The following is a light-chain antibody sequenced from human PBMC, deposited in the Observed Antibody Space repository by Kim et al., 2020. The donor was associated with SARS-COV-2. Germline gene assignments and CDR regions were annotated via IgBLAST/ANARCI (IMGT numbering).Light chain of an antibody. CDR3: QQYYSYPPLT. Sequence: SAGNRATTNCRASQCSSSYLACYQQQPGKPPKLLIYAASTLQSGVPSRFSGSGSGTVFTLTISCLQSEDFATYYCQQYYSYPPLTFGGGTKVDIK. CDR2: AAS. V-gene: IGKV1-8*01. J-gene: IGKJ4*01. CDR1: QCSSSY.